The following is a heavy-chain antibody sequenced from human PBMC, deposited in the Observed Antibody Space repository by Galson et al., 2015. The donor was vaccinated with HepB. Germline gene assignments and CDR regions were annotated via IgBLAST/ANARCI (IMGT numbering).Heavy chain of an antibody. V-gene: IGHV5-51*01. D-gene: IGHD3-16*01. CDR3: ARRSFSYVDY. Sequence: QSGAEVKKPGESLKISCKASGYRFSNYWIGWVRQMPGKGLGWIGIIYPSDYDLRYSPSLQGQVTISVDKSVTTTYLQWDSLKASDSAMYYCARRSFSYVDYGGQGTRVTGSS. CDR1: GYRFSNYW. J-gene: IGHJ4*02. CDR2: IYPSDYDL.